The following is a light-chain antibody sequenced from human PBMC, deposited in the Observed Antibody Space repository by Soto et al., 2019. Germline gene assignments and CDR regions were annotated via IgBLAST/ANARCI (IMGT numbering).Light chain of an antibody. CDR2: EVT. Sequence: QSALTQPASVSGSPGQSITISCTGTSSDVGGYNYVSWYQQHPGKVPKLVIYEVTNRPSGVSDRFSGSKSGNTASLTISGLQAEDEADYYCSSYTSSTTLVFGGGTKVTV. J-gene: IGLJ2*01. V-gene: IGLV2-14*01. CDR1: SSDVGGYNY. CDR3: SSYTSSTTLV.